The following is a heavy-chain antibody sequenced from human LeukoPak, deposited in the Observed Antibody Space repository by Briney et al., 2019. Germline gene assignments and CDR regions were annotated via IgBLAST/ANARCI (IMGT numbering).Heavy chain of an antibody. D-gene: IGHD1-14*01. CDR2: IYIDGSST. Sequence: GSLRLSCAASGFTFSSYWMHWVRQAPGKGLMWVSRIYIDGSSTSYADSVKGRFTISRDNAKNTLYLQMNSLRDEDTAVYYCARGLDGSFDYWGLGTLVTVSS. J-gene: IGHJ4*02. V-gene: IGHV3-74*01. CDR3: ARGLDGSFDY. CDR1: GFTFSSYW.